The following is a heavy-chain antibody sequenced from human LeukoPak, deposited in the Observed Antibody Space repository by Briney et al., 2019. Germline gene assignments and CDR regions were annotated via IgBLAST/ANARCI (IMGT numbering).Heavy chain of an antibody. J-gene: IGHJ6*02. CDR1: GFTFSSYS. V-gene: IGHV3-21*01. CDR2: ISSSSYI. CDR3: ARDLPDIVVVPAAPRGRLAYGMDV. Sequence: KSGGSLRLSCAASGFTFSSYSMNWVRQAPGKGLEWVSSISSSSYIYYADSVKGRFTISRDNAKNSLYLQMNSLRAEDTAVYYCARDLPDIVVVPAAPRGRLAYGMDVWGQGTTVTVSS. D-gene: IGHD2-2*01.